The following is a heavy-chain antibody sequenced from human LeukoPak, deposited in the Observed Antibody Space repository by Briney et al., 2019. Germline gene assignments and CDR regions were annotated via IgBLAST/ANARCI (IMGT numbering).Heavy chain of an antibody. CDR2: IYSGGST. D-gene: IGHD6-19*01. Sequence: GGSLRLSCAASGFTFSSYAMSWVRQAPGKGLEWVSVIYSGGSTYYADSVKGRFTISRDNSKNTLYLQMNSLRAEDTAVYYCARDICSGCPGDYWGQGTLVTVSS. CDR3: ARDICSGCPGDY. CDR1: GFTFSSYA. J-gene: IGHJ4*02. V-gene: IGHV3-53*01.